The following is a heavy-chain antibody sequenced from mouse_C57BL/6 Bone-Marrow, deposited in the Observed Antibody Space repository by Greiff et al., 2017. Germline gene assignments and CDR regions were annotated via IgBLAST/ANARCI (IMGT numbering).Heavy chain of an antibody. CDR3: AREEITTVVASYAMDY. V-gene: IGHV5-4*01. Sequence: EVQGVESGGGLVKPGGSLQLSCAASGFTFSSYAMSWVRQTPEQRLEWVATISDGGSYTYYPDNVKGRVTISRDTAKNNLYLQMGHLKSEDTAMYYCAREEITTVVASYAMDYWGQGTSVTVSS. CDR2: ISDGGSYT. J-gene: IGHJ4*01. D-gene: IGHD1-1*01. CDR1: GFTFSSYA.